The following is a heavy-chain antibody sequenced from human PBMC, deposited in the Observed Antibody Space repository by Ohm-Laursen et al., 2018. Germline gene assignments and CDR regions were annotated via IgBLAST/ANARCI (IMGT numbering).Heavy chain of an antibody. CDR2: IYYSGST. J-gene: IGHJ4*02. Sequence: SETLSLTCTVSGGSISSYYWSWIRQPPGKGLEWIGYIYYSGSTNYNPSLKSRVTISVDTSKDQFSLKLTSVTAADTAVYYCARHGQKWLRAGFDYWGQGTLVTVSS. V-gene: IGHV4-59*08. CDR1: GGSISSYY. D-gene: IGHD5-12*01. CDR3: ARHGQKWLRAGFDY.